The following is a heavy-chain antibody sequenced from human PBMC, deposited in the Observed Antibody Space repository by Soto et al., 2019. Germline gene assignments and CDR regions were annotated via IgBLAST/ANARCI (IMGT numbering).Heavy chain of an antibody. J-gene: IGHJ4*02. Sequence: PWETLSLTCTVSGGSISSSSYYWGWIRQPPGKGLEWIGSIYYSGSTYYNPSLKGRVTISVDTSKNQFSLKLSSVTAADTAVYYCARISRSYVGATRFDYWGQGTLVTVSS. V-gene: IGHV4-39*01. CDR3: ARISRSYVGATRFDY. D-gene: IGHD1-26*01. CDR2: IYYSGST. CDR1: GGSISSSSYY.